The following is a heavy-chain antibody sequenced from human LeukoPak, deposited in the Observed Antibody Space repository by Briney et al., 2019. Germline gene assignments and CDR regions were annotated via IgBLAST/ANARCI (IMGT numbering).Heavy chain of an antibody. J-gene: IGHJ4*02. V-gene: IGHV4-4*07. Sequence: SETLSLTCTVSGGSTSSYYWSWIRQPAGKGLEWIGRIYTSGSTNYNPSLKSRVTMSVDTSKNQFSLKLSSVTAADTAVYYCASLSFYGSGSEIWGQGTLVTVSS. CDR2: IYTSGST. D-gene: IGHD3-10*01. CDR1: GGSTSSYY. CDR3: ASLSFYGSGSEI.